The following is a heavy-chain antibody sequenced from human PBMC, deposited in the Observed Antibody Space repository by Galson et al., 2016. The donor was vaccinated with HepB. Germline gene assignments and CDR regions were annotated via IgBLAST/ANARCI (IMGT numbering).Heavy chain of an antibody. V-gene: IGHV3-73*01. CDR2: IRSKTHNDAT. CDR3: STARISVAGHEDY. CDR1: GFSLSDSL. Sequence: SLRLSCAVSGFSLSDSLMRWVRQASGRGLEWVGRIRSKTHNDATAYAASVKGRFIISRDDSKNTAYLQMDSLKTDDSAVYYCSTARISVAGHEDYWGQGTLVTVSA. J-gene: IGHJ4*02. D-gene: IGHD6-19*01.